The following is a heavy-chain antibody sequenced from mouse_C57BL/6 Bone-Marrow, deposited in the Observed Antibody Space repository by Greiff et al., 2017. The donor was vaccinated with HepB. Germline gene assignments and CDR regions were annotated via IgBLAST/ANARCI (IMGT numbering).Heavy chain of an antibody. CDR1: GFTFSSYG. V-gene: IGHV5-6*01. CDR2: ISSGGSYT. CDR3: AREGYSNYLDY. J-gene: IGHJ2*01. D-gene: IGHD2-5*01. Sequence: EVQLVESGGDLVKPGGSLKLSCAASGFTFSSYGMSWVRQTPDKRLEWVATISSGGSYTYYPDSVKGRFTISRDNAKNTLYLQMSSLKSEDTAMYYCAREGYSNYLDYWGQGTTLTVSS.